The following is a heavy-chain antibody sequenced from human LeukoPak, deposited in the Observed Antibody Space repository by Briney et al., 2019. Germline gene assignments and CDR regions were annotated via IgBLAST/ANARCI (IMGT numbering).Heavy chain of an antibody. CDR2: VYYTGRT. V-gene: IGHV4-59*08. J-gene: IGHJ4*02. CDR1: GGSIGSYY. D-gene: IGHD1-14*01. CDR3: ARLTEGW. Sequence: SETLSLTCVVSGGSIGSYYWSWVRQTPGKGLEWIGYVYYTGRTNYNPSLKGRVTIFVDTSKNQFSLKLSSVTAADTAVYYCARLTEGWWGQGALVTVSS.